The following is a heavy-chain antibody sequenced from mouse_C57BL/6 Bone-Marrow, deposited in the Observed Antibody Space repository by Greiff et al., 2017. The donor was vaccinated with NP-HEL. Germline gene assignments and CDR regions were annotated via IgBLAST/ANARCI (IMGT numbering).Heavy chain of an antibody. CDR1: GFSLTSYA. J-gene: IGHJ4*01. CDR2: IWTGGGT. D-gene: IGHD1-1*01. CDR3: ARKNYGSLGNAMDY. V-gene: IGHV2-9-1*01. Sequence: VQLQQSGPGLVAPSQCLSITCTVSGFSLTSYAISWVRQPPGKGLEWLGVIWTGGGTNYNSALKSRLSISKDNSKSQVFLKMNSLQTDDTARYYCARKNYGSLGNAMDYWGQGTSVTVSS.